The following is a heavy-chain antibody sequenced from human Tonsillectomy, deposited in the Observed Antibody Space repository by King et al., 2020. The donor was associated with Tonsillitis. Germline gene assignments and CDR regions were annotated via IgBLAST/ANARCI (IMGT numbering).Heavy chain of an antibody. J-gene: IGHJ4*02. CDR3: ARGSGWTLFEN. D-gene: IGHD6-19*01. CDR2: VYYSGST. V-gene: IGHV4-39*07. Sequence: LQLQESGPGLVKPSETLSLTCSVSGGSISSTYYYWGWIRQPPGEGLDWIGAVYYSGSTYYNPSLKSRVTISVDMSKNHFSLKLNSVTAADTAVYYCARGSGWTLFENWGQGTLVTVSS. CDR1: GGSISSTYYY.